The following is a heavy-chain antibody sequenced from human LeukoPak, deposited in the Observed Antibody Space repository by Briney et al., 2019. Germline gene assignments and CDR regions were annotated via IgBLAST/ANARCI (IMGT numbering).Heavy chain of an antibody. CDR1: GFTFSSYG. V-gene: IGHV3-30*18. J-gene: IGHJ4*02. CDR2: ISYDGSNK. Sequence: GRSLRLSCAASGFTFSSYGMHWVRQAPGKGLEWVAVISYDGSNKYYADSVKGRFTISRDNSKNTLYLQMNSLRAEDTAVYYCAKGYYNDYGDSGCFDYWGQGTLVTVSS. CDR3: AKGYYNDYGDSGCFDY. D-gene: IGHD4-17*01.